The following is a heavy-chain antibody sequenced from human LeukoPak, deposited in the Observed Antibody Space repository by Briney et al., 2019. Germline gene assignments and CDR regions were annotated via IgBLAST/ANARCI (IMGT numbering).Heavy chain of an antibody. CDR2: IKGDGIST. D-gene: IGHD3-16*01. CDR1: GFDFSSNW. CDR3: ATQKGGIPAY. Sequence: GGSLRLSCAASGFDFSSNWMQWVGHAPGQGLVWVSRIKGDGISTNYADSVKGRLTISRDIAKNTLYLQMNSLRAEDTGVYYGATQKGGIPAYWGQGTLVTVSS. J-gene: IGHJ4*02. V-gene: IGHV3-74*01.